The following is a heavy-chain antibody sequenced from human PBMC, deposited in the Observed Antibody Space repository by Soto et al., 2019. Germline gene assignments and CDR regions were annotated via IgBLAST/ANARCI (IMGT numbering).Heavy chain of an antibody. Sequence: GVSLSLSSAASGGKFRGHGMRRVRPNQGQGLVWVSRLNGDGSSTSSADSVMGRFTISRDSAKNTLSSQMNSLRAEDTAVYYCARDPGYGYWGQGTLVTVSS. J-gene: IGHJ4*02. V-gene: IGHV3-74*01. D-gene: IGHD5-18*01. CDR1: GGKFRGHG. CDR3: ARDPGYGY. CDR2: LNGDGSST.